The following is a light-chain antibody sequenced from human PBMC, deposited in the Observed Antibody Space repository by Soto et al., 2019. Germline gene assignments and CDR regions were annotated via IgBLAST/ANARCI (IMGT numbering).Light chain of an antibody. CDR1: SSDVGGYKY. Sequence: QSALTQPASVSGSPGQSITISCTGTSSDVGGYKYVSWYQQHPGKAPKLMIYEVSNRPSGVSNRFSGSKSGNTASLTISGLQAEDEADYYCSSYTTRSTVFGGGTKLTVL. CDR2: EVS. J-gene: IGLJ3*02. CDR3: SSYTTRSTV. V-gene: IGLV2-14*01.